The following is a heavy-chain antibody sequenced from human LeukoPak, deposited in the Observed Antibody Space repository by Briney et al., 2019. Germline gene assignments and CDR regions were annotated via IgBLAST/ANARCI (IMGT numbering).Heavy chain of an antibody. D-gene: IGHD4-17*01. V-gene: IGHV4-34*01. CDR3: ARSTVTQGDAFDI. CDR1: GGSFSGYY. Sequence: SETLSLTCAVYGGSFSGYYWSWIRQPPGKGLEWLGEINHSGSTNYNPSLKSRVTISVDTSKNQFSLKLSSVAAADTAVYYRARSTVTQGDAFDIWGQGTMVTVSS. CDR2: INHSGST. J-gene: IGHJ3*02.